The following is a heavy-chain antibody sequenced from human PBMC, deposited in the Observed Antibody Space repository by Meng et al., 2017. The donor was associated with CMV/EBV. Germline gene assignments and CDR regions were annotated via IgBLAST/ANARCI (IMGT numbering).Heavy chain of an antibody. CDR2: MNPNSGNT. D-gene: IGHD4-17*01. CDR3: TTGRATVTGYYYYGMDV. V-gene: IGHV1-8*01. Sequence: ASVKVSCKASGYTFTSYDINWVRQATGQGLEWMGWMNPNSGNTGYAQKFQGRVTMTRNTSISTAYMELNSLKTEDTAVYYCTTGRATVTGYYYYGMDVWGQGTTVTVSS. CDR1: GYTFTSYD. J-gene: IGHJ6*02.